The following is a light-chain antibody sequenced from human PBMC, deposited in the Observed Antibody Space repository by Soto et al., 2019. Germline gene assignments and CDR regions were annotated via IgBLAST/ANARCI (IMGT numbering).Light chain of an antibody. CDR1: SSNIGSVYD. Sequence: QSVLTQSPSVSGAPGQRVTVSCTGNSSNIGSVYDVHWYQQLSGSPPRLLISVNTNRPSGVPDRFSGSKSGASASLVIAGLQADDEGTYFCQSYDSSLSAWVFGGGTKLTVL. J-gene: IGLJ3*02. CDR2: VNT. CDR3: QSYDSSLSAWV. V-gene: IGLV1-40*03.